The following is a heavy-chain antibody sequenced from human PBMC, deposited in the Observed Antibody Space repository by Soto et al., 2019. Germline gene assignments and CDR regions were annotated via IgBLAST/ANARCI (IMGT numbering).Heavy chain of an antibody. D-gene: IGHD6-19*01. CDR1: GFTLSSYA. CDR2: ISGSTGGT. Sequence: PGGSLRLSCAASGFTLSSYAIHWVRQAPGKGLEWVSAISGSTGGTYYADSVKGRFTISRDNSKNTLYLQMNSLRAEDTAVYYCAKTTSGPDSWGQGTLVTVSS. J-gene: IGHJ4*02. V-gene: IGHV3-23*01. CDR3: AKTTSGPDS.